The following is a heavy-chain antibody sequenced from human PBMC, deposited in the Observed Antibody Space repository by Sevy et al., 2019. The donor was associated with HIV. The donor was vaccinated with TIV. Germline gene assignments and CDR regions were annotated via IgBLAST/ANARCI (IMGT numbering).Heavy chain of an antibody. CDR2: ISGSGGST. CDR1: GFTFSSYA. Sequence: GGSLRLSCAASGFTFSSYAMSWVRQAPGKGVEWVSAISGSGGSTYYADSVKGRFTISRDNSKNTLYLQMNSLRAEDTAVYYCAKDRDIAARTRPPFDYWGQGTLVTVSS. V-gene: IGHV3-23*01. J-gene: IGHJ4*02. D-gene: IGHD6-6*01. CDR3: AKDRDIAARTRPPFDY.